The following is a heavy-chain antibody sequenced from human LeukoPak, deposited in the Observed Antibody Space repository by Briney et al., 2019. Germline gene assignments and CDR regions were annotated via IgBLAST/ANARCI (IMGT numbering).Heavy chain of an antibody. Sequence: ASVKVSCKASGYTLTDYYIHWVRQAPGQGLEWMGWINPNSGGTNSAQKFQGRVTMTSDTSISTDYIELSRLTSDDTAVYYCARSRDLSSWYFDYWGQGTLVTVSS. V-gene: IGHV1-2*02. J-gene: IGHJ4*02. CDR3: ARSRDLSSWYFDY. D-gene: IGHD6-13*01. CDR2: INPNSGGT. CDR1: GYTLTDYY.